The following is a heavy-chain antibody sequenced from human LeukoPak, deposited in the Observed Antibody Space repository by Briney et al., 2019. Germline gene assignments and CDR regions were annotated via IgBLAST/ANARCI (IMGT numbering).Heavy chain of an antibody. V-gene: IGHV1-69*05. J-gene: IGHJ4*02. CDR2: IIPIFGTA. D-gene: IGHD3-22*01. CDR1: GGTFSSYA. Sequence: GASVKVSCKASGGTFSSYAISWVRQAPGQGLEWMGGIIPIFGTANYAQKFQGRVTMTTDRFTSTAHMELRSLKSDDTALYYCARVPPPYYYDRSGPFDYWGQGTLVTVSS. CDR3: ARVPPPYYYDRSGPFDY.